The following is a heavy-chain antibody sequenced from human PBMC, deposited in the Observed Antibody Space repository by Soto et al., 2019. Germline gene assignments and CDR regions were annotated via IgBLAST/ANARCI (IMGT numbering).Heavy chain of an antibody. CDR1: GYSFNNYW. CDR2: IYPGDSDT. J-gene: IGHJ4*02. Sequence: PGESLKISCQGSGYSFNNYWIAWVRQMPGKGLEWMGHIYPGDSDTRLSPSFQDQVTISADTSISTAYLHWSSLKASDTAMYYCARASDRYGYGVPFDYWGQGTLVTVSS. CDR3: ARASDRYGYGVPFDY. D-gene: IGHD5-18*01. V-gene: IGHV5-51*01.